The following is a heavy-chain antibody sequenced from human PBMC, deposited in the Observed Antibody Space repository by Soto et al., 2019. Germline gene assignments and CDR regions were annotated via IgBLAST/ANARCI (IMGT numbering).Heavy chain of an antibody. CDR3: ARDTSSTSLRAEYFQF. CDR2: IYHGGSI. Sequence: SETLSLTCAVSGDSINSTDWWNWVRQSPGKGLEWIGGIYHGGSIYYNPSLKSRVTISVDKSKNQFSLKLSSVTAADTAVYYCARDTSSTSLRAEYFQFWGQGTQVTVSS. D-gene: IGHD6-13*01. V-gene: IGHV4-4*02. CDR1: GDSINSTDW. J-gene: IGHJ1*01.